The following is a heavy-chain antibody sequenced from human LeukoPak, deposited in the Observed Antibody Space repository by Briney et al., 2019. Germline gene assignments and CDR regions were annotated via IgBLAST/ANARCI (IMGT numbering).Heavy chain of an antibody. CDR3: ARDLRVAVAGTIDGFDI. V-gene: IGHV1-46*01. D-gene: IGHD6-19*01. CDR2: INPSGGST. J-gene: IGHJ3*02. CDR1: GYTFTNYY. Sequence: GASVKVSCKASGYTFTNYYMHWVRQAPGQGLEWMGIINPSGGSTSYAQKFQGRVTMTRDTSTSTVYMELSSLRSEDTAVYYCARDLRVAVAGTIDGFDIWGQGTMVTVSS.